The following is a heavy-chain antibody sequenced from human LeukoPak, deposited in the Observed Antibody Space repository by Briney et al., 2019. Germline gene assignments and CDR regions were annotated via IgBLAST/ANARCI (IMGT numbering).Heavy chain of an antibody. V-gene: IGHV3-20*04. CDR1: GFTFDDYG. Sequence: GGSLRLSCAASGFTFDDYGMSWVRQAPGKGLESVSGINWNGGSTGYTDSVKGRFTISRDNAKNSLYLQMNSLRAEDTALYYCARSGLTGYLYYFDYWGQGTLVTVSS. D-gene: IGHD3-9*01. CDR2: INWNGGST. J-gene: IGHJ4*02. CDR3: ARSGLTGYLYYFDY.